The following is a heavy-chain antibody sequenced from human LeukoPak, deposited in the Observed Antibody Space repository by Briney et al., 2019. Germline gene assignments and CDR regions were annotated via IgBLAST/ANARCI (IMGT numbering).Heavy chain of an antibody. CDR3: AKYRADCFDI. CDR2: IKQDGSEK. J-gene: IGHJ3*02. V-gene: IGHV3-7*05. Sequence: GGSLRLSCAASGFSFSDYWMSWVRQAPGKGLEWVANIKQDGSEKYYVDSVTGRFTISRDNAKNSLYLQMNSLRAEDTAVYYCAKYRADCFDIWGQGTMVTVSS. CDR1: GFSFSDYW. D-gene: IGHD2-21*01.